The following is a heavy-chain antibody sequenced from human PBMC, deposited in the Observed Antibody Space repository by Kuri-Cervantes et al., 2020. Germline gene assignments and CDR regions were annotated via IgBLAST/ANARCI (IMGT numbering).Heavy chain of an antibody. V-gene: IGHV3-30*03. CDR2: ISDDENNK. Sequence: GGSLRLSFAASGFTFSNYGMHWVRQAPGKGLEWVAVISDDENNKHYADSVKGRFTISRDNSKNTLYLQMNSLRAEDTAVYYCAREFNLWVSVFYDAFDYWGQGTLVTVSS. J-gene: IGHJ4*02. CDR1: GFTFSNYG. CDR3: AREFNLWVSVFYDAFDY. D-gene: IGHD5/OR15-5a*01.